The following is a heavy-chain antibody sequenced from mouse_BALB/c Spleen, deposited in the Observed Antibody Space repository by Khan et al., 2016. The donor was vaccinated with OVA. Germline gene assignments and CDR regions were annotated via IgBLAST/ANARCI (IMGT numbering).Heavy chain of an antibody. Sequence: QVQLQQSGAELARPGASVKMSCKASGYTFTSYTIHWIKVRPGQGLEWIGFINPSNGYTNYNQTFKDKATLTADKSSTTVHMQLSSLTSDDSAVYNCVRDVAYHRNDGWFAYWGQGTLVTVSA. CDR2: INPSNGYT. D-gene: IGHD2-14*01. V-gene: IGHV1-4*01. J-gene: IGHJ3*01. CDR3: VRDVAYHRNDGWFAY. CDR1: GYTFTSYT.